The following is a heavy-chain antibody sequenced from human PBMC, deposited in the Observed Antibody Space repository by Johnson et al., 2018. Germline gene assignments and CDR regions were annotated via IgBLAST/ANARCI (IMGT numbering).Heavy chain of an antibody. CDR1: GFTFSTFG. V-gene: IGHV3-30*18. Sequence: VQLLESGGGVVQPGRSLRLSCAASGFTFSTFGMHWVRQVPGKGLEWVAVISYDEDITYYADSVKCRFTISRDNSKNTLYLEMSSLRTDDTAVYYGAKAAPSYGSGDSNWFDPWGQGILVSVSS. D-gene: IGHD3-10*01. CDR3: AKAAPSYGSGDSNWFDP. CDR2: ISYDEDIT. J-gene: IGHJ5*02.